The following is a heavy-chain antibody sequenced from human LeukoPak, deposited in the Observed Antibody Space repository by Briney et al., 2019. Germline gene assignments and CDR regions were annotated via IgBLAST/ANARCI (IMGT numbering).Heavy chain of an antibody. J-gene: IGHJ4*02. CDR1: GGSVSSGSFY. CDR3: ARVEMATIITFDY. V-gene: IGHV4-61*01. D-gene: IGHD5-24*01. CDR2: IYYRGST. Sequence: SETLSLTCTVSGGSVSSGSFYWSWIRQSPGKGLEWIGYIYYRGSTNYNPSLKSRVTISADTAKNQFSLKLTSVTAADTAVYYCARVEMATIITFDYWGQGTLVTVSS.